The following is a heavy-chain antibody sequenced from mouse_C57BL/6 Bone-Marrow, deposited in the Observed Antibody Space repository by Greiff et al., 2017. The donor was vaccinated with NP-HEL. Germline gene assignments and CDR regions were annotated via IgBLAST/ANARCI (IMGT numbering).Heavy chain of an antibody. V-gene: IGHV3-6*01. J-gene: IGHJ2*01. Sequence: VQLKESGPGLVKPSQSLSLTCSVTGYSITSGYYWNWIRQFPGNKLEWMGYISYDGSNNYNPSLKNRISITRDTSKNQFFLKLNSVTTEDTATYYCARDRLGSFDYWGQGTTLTVSS. CDR1: GYSITSGYY. CDR2: ISYDGSN. D-gene: IGHD1-2*01. CDR3: ARDRLGSFDY.